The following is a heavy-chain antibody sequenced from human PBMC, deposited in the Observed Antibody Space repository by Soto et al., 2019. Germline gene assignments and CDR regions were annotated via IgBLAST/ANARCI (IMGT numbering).Heavy chain of an antibody. D-gene: IGHD6-13*01. Sequence: GASVKVSCKASGYTFTSYDINWVRQATGQGLEWMGWMNPNSVNTGYAQKFQGRVTMTRNTSISTAYMELSSLRSEDTAVYYCARGFAGYSSSWYGYWGQGTLVTVSS. CDR2: MNPNSVNT. CDR3: ARGFAGYSSSWYGY. V-gene: IGHV1-8*01. J-gene: IGHJ4*02. CDR1: GYTFTSYD.